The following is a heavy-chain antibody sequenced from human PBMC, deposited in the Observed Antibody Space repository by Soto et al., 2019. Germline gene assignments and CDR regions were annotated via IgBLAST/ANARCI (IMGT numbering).Heavy chain of an antibody. CDR1: GGSISSYY. J-gene: IGHJ4*02. CDR3: ASSFEEDQRGSLDY. Sequence: PSETLSLTCTVSGGSISSYYWSWIRQPPGKGLEWIGYIYYSGSTNYNPSLKSRVTISVDTSKNQFSLKLSSVTAADTAVYYCASSFEEDQRGSLDYWGQGTLVTSPQ. V-gene: IGHV4-59*01. D-gene: IGHD1-26*01. CDR2: IYYSGST.